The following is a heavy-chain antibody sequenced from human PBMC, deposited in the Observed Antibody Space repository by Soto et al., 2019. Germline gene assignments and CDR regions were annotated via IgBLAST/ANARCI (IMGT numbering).Heavy chain of an antibody. CDR1: GGSVSSGNYY. J-gene: IGHJ5*02. V-gene: IGHV4-61*01. D-gene: IGHD3-22*01. CDR3: ARMSVTMRNWFDP. Sequence: PSETLSLTCTVYGGSVSSGNYYWGWIRQPPGKGLDWIGNIYYTGSTDYNPSLKSRVTMSVDTSKSQFSLRLHSVTAADTAVYYCARMSVTMRNWFDPWGEGTLVTVSS. CDR2: IYYTGST.